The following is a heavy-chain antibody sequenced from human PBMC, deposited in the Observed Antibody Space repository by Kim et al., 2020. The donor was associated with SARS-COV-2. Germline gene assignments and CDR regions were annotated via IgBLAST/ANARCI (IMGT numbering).Heavy chain of an antibody. V-gene: IGHV3-74*01. CDR3: ARDGGSSWSYYYYYYGMDV. D-gene: IGHD6-13*01. CDR2: INSDGSST. CDR1: GFTFSSYW. Sequence: GGSLRLSCAASGFTFSSYWMHWVRQAPGKGLVWVSRINSDGSSTSYADSVKGRFTISRDNAKNTLYLQMNSLRAEDTAVYYCARDGGSSWSYYYYYYGMDVWGQGTTVTVSS. J-gene: IGHJ6*02.